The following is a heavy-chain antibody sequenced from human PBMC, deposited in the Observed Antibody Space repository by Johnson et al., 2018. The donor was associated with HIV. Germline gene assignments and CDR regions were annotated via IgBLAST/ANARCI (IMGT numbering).Heavy chain of an antibody. CDR2: IYSAGSP. CDR3: AKSLLRTGPWIQLWLGAFDI. D-gene: IGHD5-18*01. J-gene: IGHJ3*02. V-gene: IGHV3-66*02. CDR1: GFTFSSYA. Sequence: VQVVESGGGLVQPGGSLRLSCAASGFTFSSYAMSWVRQAPGKRLEWVAVIYSAGSPYFADSVKGRFTVSRDRSNNTMYLQMTSLRAEDTAVYYCAKSLLRTGPWIQLWLGAFDIWGQGTMVTVSS.